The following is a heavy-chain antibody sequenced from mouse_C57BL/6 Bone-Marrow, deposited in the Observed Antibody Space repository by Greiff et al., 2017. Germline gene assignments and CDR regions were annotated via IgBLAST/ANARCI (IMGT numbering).Heavy chain of an antibody. CDR2: ISDGGSYT. CDR3: ARITTVVAYYYAMDY. J-gene: IGHJ4*01. V-gene: IGHV5-4*03. D-gene: IGHD1-1*01. CDR1: GFTFSSYA. Sequence: EVKLVESGGGLVKPGGSLKLSCAASGFTFSSYAMSWVRQTPEKRLEWVATISDGGSYTYYPDNVKGRFTISRDNAKNNLYLQMSHLKSEDTAMYYCARITTVVAYYYAMDYWGQGTSVTVSS.